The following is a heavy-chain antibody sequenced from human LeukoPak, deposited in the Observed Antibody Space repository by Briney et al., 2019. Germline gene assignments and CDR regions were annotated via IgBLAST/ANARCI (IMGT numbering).Heavy chain of an antibody. CDR3: ARDRRWLREANWFDP. Sequence: SETLSLTCTVSGGSLSSYYWSWIRQPPGKGLEWIGYIYYSGSTNYNPSLKSRVTISVDTSKNQFSLKLSSVTAADTAVYYCARDRRWLREANWFDPWGQGTLVTVSS. J-gene: IGHJ5*02. CDR2: IYYSGST. CDR1: GGSLSSYY. V-gene: IGHV4-59*01. D-gene: IGHD5-24*01.